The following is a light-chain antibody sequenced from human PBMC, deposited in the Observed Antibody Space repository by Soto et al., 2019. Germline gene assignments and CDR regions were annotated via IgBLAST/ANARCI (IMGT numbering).Light chain of an antibody. Sequence: DIQMTQSPSSLSASVGDRVTITCRASQSISNFLNWYQQKPGKAPKLLISAASSFQGGVPSRFSGSGSGTDFTLTISSLQPEDFATYYCQQSYSTPLITFGQGTRLEIK. J-gene: IGKJ5*01. V-gene: IGKV1-39*01. CDR2: AAS. CDR3: QQSYSTPLIT. CDR1: QSISNF.